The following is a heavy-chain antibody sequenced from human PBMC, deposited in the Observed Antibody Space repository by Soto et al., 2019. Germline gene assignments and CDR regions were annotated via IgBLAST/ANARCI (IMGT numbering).Heavy chain of an antibody. CDR2: INHSGST. CDR3: ARASGSSSSDY. CDR1: GGSFSGYY. D-gene: IGHD6-6*01. V-gene: IGHV4-34*01. Sequence: QVQLQQWGAGLLKPSETLSLTCAVYGGSFSGYYWSWIRQPPGKGLEWIGEINHSGSTNYNTSLKSRVTISVDTSKNQFSLKLSSVTAADTAVYYCARASGSSSSDYWGQGTLVTVSS. J-gene: IGHJ4*02.